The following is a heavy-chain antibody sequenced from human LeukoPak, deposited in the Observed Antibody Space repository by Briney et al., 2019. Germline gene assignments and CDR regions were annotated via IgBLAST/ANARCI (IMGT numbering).Heavy chain of an antibody. Sequence: ASVKVSCKASGYTFTSYYMQWVRQTPGQGLEWMGIINPSGGSTSYAQKFQGRVTMTRDTSTSTVCMELSSLRSEDTAVYYCAIEFVEMATNVYYMDVWGKGTTVTVSS. V-gene: IGHV1-46*01. CDR3: AIEFVEMATNVYYMDV. CDR2: INPSGGST. J-gene: IGHJ6*03. D-gene: IGHD5-24*01. CDR1: GYTFTSYY.